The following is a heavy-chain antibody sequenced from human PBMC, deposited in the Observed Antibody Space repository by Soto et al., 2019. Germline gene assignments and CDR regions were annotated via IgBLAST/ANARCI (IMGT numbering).Heavy chain of an antibody. CDR2: ISYDGSNK. CDR3: ARELEYSSSWDYYYYGMDV. Sequence: QVQLVESGGGVVQPGRSLRLSCAASGFTFSSYAMHWVRQAPGKGLEWVAVISYDGSNKYYADSVKGRFTISRDNSKNTLYLQMNSLRAEDTAVYYCARELEYSSSWDYYYYGMDVWGQGTTVTVSS. V-gene: IGHV3-30-3*01. J-gene: IGHJ6*02. CDR1: GFTFSSYA. D-gene: IGHD6-13*01.